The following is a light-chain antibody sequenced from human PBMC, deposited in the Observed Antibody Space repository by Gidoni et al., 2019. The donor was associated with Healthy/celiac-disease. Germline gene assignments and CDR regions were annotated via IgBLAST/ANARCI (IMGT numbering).Light chain of an antibody. CDR2: GAS. J-gene: IGKJ1*01. Sequence: EIVLTQSPGTLSLSPGERATLSCRASQSVSSSYLAWYQQKPGQAPRLLIYGASSRATCIPDRFSGSGSGTAFTLTISRLGPEDFAVYYCQQYGSSPQTFGQGSKVEIK. CDR3: QQYGSSPQT. CDR1: QSVSSSY. V-gene: IGKV3-20*01.